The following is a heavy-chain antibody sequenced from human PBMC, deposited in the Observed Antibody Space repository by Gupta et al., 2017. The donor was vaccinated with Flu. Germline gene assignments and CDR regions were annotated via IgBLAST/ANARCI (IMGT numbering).Heavy chain of an antibody. Sequence: EVQLLESGGGLVQPGGSLRLSCAASGFTFSRYAMSWVRQAPGKGLEWVSAISGSGGSTYYADSVKGRFTISRDNSKNTLYLQMNSLRAEDTAVYYCAKDSVVVVPAAMETTPFDYWGQGTLVTVSS. J-gene: IGHJ4*02. CDR1: GFTFSRYA. CDR2: ISGSGGST. D-gene: IGHD2-2*01. CDR3: AKDSVVVVPAAMETTPFDY. V-gene: IGHV3-23*01.